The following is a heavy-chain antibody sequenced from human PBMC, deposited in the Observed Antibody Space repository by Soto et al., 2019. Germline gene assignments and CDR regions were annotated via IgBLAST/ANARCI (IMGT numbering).Heavy chain of an antibody. D-gene: IGHD3-3*01. CDR2: ISYDGSNK. Sequence: QVQLVESGGGVVQPGRSLRLSCAASGSTFSSYGMHWVRQAPGKGLEWVAVISYDGSNKYYADSVKGRFTISRDNSKNTLYLQMNSLRAEDTAVYYCAKDQGDFWSGPSLRYYYYGMDVWGQGTTVTVSS. CDR1: GSTFSSYG. J-gene: IGHJ6*02. CDR3: AKDQGDFWSGPSLRYYYYGMDV. V-gene: IGHV3-30*18.